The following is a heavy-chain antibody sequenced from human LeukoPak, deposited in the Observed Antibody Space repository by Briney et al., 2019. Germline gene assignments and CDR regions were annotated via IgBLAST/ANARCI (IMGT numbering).Heavy chain of an antibody. V-gene: IGHV1-2*06. CDR2: INPNSGGT. CDR1: GYTFTGYY. D-gene: IGHD3-22*01. CDR3: ARVGFDYYDSSGF. Sequence: GASVKVSCKASGYTFTGYYMRWVRQAPGQGLEWMGRINPNSGGTNYAQKFQGRVTMTRDTSISTAYMELSRLRSDDTAVYYCARVGFDYYDSSGFWGQGTLVTVSS. J-gene: IGHJ4*02.